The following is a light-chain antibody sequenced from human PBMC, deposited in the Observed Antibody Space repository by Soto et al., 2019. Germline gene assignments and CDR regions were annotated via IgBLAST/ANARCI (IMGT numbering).Light chain of an antibody. Sequence: EIVFTQSPGTLSLSPGERATLSCRASQSVTRNYLAWYQQKPGQAPRLLIHDASSRASGIPDRFTGSGSGTNFTHTISRLEPEDFAVYYCQQHFGAPFTFGPGTKVDIK. V-gene: IGKV3-20*01. CDR3: QQHFGAPFT. J-gene: IGKJ3*01. CDR2: DAS. CDR1: QSVTRNY.